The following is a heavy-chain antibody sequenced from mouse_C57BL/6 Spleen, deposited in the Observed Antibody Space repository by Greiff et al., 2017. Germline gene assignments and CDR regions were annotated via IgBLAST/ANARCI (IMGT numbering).Heavy chain of an antibody. CDR3: ARSSGKDAMDY. V-gene: IGHV1-80*01. D-gene: IGHD1-1*01. Sequence: VQLQQSGASVKISCKASGYAFSSYWMNWVKQRPGKGLEWIGQIYPGDGDTNYNGKFKGKATLTADKSSSTAYMQLSSLTSEDSAVYFCARSSGKDAMDYWGQGTSVTVSS. J-gene: IGHJ4*01. CDR1: GYAFSSYW. CDR2: IYPGDGDT.